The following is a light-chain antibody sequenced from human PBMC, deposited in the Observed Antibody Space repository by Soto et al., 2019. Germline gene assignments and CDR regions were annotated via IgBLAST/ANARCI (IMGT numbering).Light chain of an antibody. CDR3: KHYDTFPWK. CDR1: QRMSAW. Sequence: DIQMTQSPTTLSASVGDRVIITCRASQRMSAWLAWYQQKPGKAPTLLIYDASSLENGVPSRFSGSGSGTDFTLTISSLQPNDFATYYCKHYDTFPWKFGQGTKVEIK. V-gene: IGKV1-5*01. CDR2: DAS. J-gene: IGKJ1*01.